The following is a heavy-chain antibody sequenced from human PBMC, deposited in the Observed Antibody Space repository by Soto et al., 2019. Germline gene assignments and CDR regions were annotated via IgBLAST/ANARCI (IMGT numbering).Heavy chain of an antibody. CDR2: INPNSGGT. CDR1: GYTFTGYY. CDR3: ARDLVTTGVYYYYGMDV. J-gene: IGHJ6*02. D-gene: IGHD4-17*01. Sequence: ASVKVSCKASGYTFTGYYMHWVRQAPGQGLEWMGWINPNSGGTNYAQKFQGRVTMTRDTSISTAYMELSRLRSDDTAVYYCARDLVTTGVYYYYGMDVWGQGTTVTVS. V-gene: IGHV1-2*02.